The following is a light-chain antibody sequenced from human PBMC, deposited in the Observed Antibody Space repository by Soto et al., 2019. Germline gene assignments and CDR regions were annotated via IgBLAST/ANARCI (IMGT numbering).Light chain of an antibody. CDR3: TQGTHWPRT. Sequence: DVVLTQSPLSLPVNFGQPASISCRSSKSLVYSDGNTHLSWFHQRPCQSPRRLIDRVSSRDSGVPDRVSGSGSGADFTLEISRVEAEDVGIYFCTQGTHWPRTFGQGTKVEVK. J-gene: IGKJ1*01. V-gene: IGKV2-30*01. CDR2: RVS. CDR1: KSLVYSDGNTH.